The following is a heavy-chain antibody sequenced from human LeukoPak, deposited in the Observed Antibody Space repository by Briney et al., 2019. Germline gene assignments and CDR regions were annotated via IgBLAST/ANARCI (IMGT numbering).Heavy chain of an antibody. CDR3: ARLTYSSGWYFGY. J-gene: IGHJ4*02. Sequence: GSLRLSCAASGFTFSSYSMNWVRQAPGKGLEWIGSIYYSGSTYYNPSLKSRVTISVDTSKNQFSLKLSSVTAADTAVYYCARLTYSSGWYFGYWGQGTLVTVSS. CDR2: IYYSGST. D-gene: IGHD6-19*01. CDR1: GFTFSSYSMN. V-gene: IGHV4-39*01.